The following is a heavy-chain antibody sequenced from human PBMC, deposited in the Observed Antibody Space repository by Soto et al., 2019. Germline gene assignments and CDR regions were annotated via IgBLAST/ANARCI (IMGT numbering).Heavy chain of an antibody. J-gene: IGHJ5*02. CDR1: GFAFNSYA. V-gene: IGHV3-30-3*01. CDR3: ARSLHDFWSGYIDA. CDR2: SSYDGTKN. Sequence: VQLVESGGGVVQPERSLRLSCAGSGFAFNSYAMHWVRQAPGKGLEWVSVSSYDGTKNHYADSVKGRFTISRDNSKKTMFLQMNNLTTEDTAVYHCARSLHDFWSGYIDAWGQGTLVSVSS. D-gene: IGHD3-3*01.